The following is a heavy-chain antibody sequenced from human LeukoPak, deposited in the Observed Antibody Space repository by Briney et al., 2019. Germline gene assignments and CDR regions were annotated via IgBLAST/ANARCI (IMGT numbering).Heavy chain of an antibody. CDR2: INPNSGGT. J-gene: IGHJ5*02. CDR3: ARGYRIAAAGTPRWFDP. V-gene: IGHV1-2*02. D-gene: IGHD6-13*01. Sequence: VASVKVSCKASGYTFTGYYMHWVRQAPGQGLEWMGWINPNSGGTNYAQKFQGRVTMTRDTSISTAYMELSRLRSDDTAVYYCARGYRIAAAGTPRWFDPWGQGTLVTVSS. CDR1: GYTFTGYY.